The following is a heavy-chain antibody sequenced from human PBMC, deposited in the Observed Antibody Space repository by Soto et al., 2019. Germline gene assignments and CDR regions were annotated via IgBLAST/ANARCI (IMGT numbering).Heavy chain of an antibody. CDR3: ARGIFGSGTANDY. V-gene: IGHV3-74*01. CDR2: INGDGSGT. Sequence: VQLVESGGGSVQPGGSLRLSCAASGFTFSGSWMHWVRQAPGKGLVWVSRINGDGSGTSYADFVKGRFTISRDDAKNTLFLQMNGLRAEDTAVYYCARGIFGSGTANDYWGQGTLVTVSS. D-gene: IGHD3-10*01. J-gene: IGHJ4*02. CDR1: GFTFSGSW.